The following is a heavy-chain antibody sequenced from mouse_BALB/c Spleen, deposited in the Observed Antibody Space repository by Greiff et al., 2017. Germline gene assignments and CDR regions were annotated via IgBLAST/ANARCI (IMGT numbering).Heavy chain of an antibody. CDR3: ARDYDGAMDD. CDR1: GYTFTSYW. J-gene: IGHJ4*01. V-gene: IGHV1S81*02. Sequence: VQLQQPGAELVKPGASVKLSCKASGYTFTSYWMHWVKQRPGQGLEWIGEINPSNGRTNYNEKFKSKATLTVDKSSSTAYMQLSSLTSEDSAVYYCARDYDGAMDDWGQGTSVTVSS. D-gene: IGHD2-4*01. CDR2: INPSNGRT.